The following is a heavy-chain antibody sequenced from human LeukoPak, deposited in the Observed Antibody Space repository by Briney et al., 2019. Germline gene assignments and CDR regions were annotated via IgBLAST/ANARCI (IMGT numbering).Heavy chain of an antibody. J-gene: IGHJ4*02. D-gene: IGHD3-9*01. Sequence: ASVKVSCKASGYTFTSYAMNWVRQAPGQGLEWMGWINPNSGGTNYAQKFQGRVTMTRDTSISTAYMELSRLRSDDTAVYYCARDPRYFDWSPLYYFDYWGQGTLVTVSS. CDR3: ARDPRYFDWSPLYYFDY. V-gene: IGHV1-2*02. CDR1: GYTFTSYA. CDR2: INPNSGGT.